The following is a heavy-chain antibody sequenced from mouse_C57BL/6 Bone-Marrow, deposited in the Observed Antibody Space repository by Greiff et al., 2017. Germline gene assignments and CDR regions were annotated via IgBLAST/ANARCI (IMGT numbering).Heavy chain of an antibody. CDR3: ARSYYPGAMDY. CDR1: GYTFTNYW. Sequence: QLQQSGAELVRPGTSVKMSCKASGYTFTNYWIGWAKQRPGHGLEWIGDIYPGGGYTNYNEKFKGKATLTADKSSSTAYMQFSSLTSEDSAIYYCARSYYPGAMDYWGQGTSVTVSS. D-gene: IGHD1-1*01. CDR2: IYPGGGYT. V-gene: IGHV1-63*01. J-gene: IGHJ4*01.